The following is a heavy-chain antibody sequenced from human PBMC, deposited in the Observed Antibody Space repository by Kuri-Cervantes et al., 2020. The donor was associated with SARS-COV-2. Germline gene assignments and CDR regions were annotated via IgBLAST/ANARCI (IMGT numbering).Heavy chain of an antibody. Sequence: GGSLRLSCKGSGYSFTSYWISWVRQMPGKGLEWMGRIDPSDSYTNYSPSFQGHVTISADKSISTAYLQWSSLKASGTAMYYCARRPDSSGYNYYYYYGMDVWGQGTTVTVSS. CDR3: ARRPDSSGYNYYYYYGMDV. CDR2: IDPSDSYT. D-gene: IGHD3-22*01. J-gene: IGHJ6*02. V-gene: IGHV5-10-1*01. CDR1: GYSFTSYW.